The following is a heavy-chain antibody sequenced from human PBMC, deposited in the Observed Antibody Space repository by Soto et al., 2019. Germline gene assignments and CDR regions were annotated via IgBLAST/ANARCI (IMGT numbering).Heavy chain of an antibody. D-gene: IGHD3-22*01. J-gene: IGHJ4*02. V-gene: IGHV3-23*01. CDR2: ISGSGDNT. CDR1: GFSFDDYA. CDR3: ARDQGYYDSSGYFDF. Sequence: PGGSLRLSCAASGFSFDDYAMTWVRQAAGKGLEWVSAISGSGDNTYYADSVKGRFTISRDNAKNLLYLQMNTLRAEDTAVYYCARDQGYYDSSGYFDFWGQGTLVTVSS.